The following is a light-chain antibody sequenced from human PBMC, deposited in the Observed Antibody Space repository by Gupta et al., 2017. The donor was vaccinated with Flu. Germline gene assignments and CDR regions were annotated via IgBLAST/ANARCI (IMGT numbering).Light chain of an antibody. CDR2: GAS. Sequence: EIVMTQSPATLSVSPGERATLSCRASQRVSSNLAWYQQKPGQAPRLLIYGASTRATGFPARFSGSGSGTEFTLTISSLQSEDFAVYYCQQDNNWPRTFGQGTKVEIK. V-gene: IGKV3-15*01. CDR3: QQDNNWPRT. CDR1: QRVSSN. J-gene: IGKJ1*01.